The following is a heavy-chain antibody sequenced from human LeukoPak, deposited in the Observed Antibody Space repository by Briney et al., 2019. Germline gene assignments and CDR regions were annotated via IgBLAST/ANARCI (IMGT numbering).Heavy chain of an antibody. Sequence: SETLSLTCTVSGDSVSIYYWTWVRQPPGKGLEWIGFIYYTGTTSYNPSLKSRVTMSLDTSQNQFSLKLTSLTAADTAVYYCARYGSGQPHDICRFDPWGQGTLVTVSS. J-gene: IGHJ5*02. D-gene: IGHD3-10*01. CDR3: ARYGSGQPHDICRFDP. CDR1: GDSVSIYY. V-gene: IGHV4-59*02. CDR2: IYYTGTT.